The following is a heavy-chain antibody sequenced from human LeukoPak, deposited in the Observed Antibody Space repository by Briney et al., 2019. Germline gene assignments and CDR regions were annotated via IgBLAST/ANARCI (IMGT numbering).Heavy chain of an antibody. J-gene: IGHJ4*02. V-gene: IGHV1-2*02. Sequence: ASVKVSCKASGYTFTSYGINWVRQAPGQGLEWMGWINPNSGGTNYAQKFQGRVTMTRDTSISTAYMALSRLRSDDTAVYYCASSRGRVVPAAMIHWGQGTLVTVSS. CDR2: INPNSGGT. CDR3: ASSRGRVVPAAMIH. CDR1: GYTFTSYG. D-gene: IGHD2-2*01.